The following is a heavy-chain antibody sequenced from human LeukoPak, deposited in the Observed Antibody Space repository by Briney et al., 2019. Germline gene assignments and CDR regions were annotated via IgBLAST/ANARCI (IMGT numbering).Heavy chain of an antibody. Sequence: GGSLRLSCAASGFTFSSYAMHWVRQAPGKGLEWVAVISYDGSNKYYGDSVKGRFTISRDNSKNSLYLQMDSLRVEDTAVYYCVRDIGGFYRGYGDSWGQGTLVTVSS. V-gene: IGHV3-30*04. CDR3: VRDIGGFYRGYGDS. CDR1: GFTFSSYA. D-gene: IGHD5-12*01. CDR2: ISYDGSNK. J-gene: IGHJ4*02.